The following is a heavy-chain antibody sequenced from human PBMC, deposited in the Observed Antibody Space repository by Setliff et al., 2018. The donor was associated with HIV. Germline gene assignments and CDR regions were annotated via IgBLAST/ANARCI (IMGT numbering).Heavy chain of an antibody. V-gene: IGHV4-59*01. J-gene: IGHJ3*02. Sequence: SETLSLTCTVSGVSISTYYWIWIRQSPGKGLEWIGYIYSSGSTNSNPSLSSRVSMSVDTSKSQFSLKLTSVTAADTAVYYCASGNHNAYGIWGQGTMVTVSS. CDR1: GVSISTYY. CDR2: IYSSGST. CDR3: ASGNHNAYGI.